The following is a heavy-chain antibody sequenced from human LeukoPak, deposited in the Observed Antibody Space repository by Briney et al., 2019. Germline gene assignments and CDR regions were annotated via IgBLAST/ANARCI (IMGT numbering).Heavy chain of an antibody. V-gene: IGHV4-34*01. Sequence: SETLSLTCAVYGGSFSGYYWSWIRQPPGKGLEWIGEINHSGSTNYNPSLKSRVTISVDTSKNQFSLKLSSVTAADTAVYYCASAVVVINRFDYWGQGTLVTVSS. CDR3: ASAVVVINRFDY. D-gene: IGHD3-22*01. J-gene: IGHJ4*02. CDR2: INHSGST. CDR1: GGSFSGYY.